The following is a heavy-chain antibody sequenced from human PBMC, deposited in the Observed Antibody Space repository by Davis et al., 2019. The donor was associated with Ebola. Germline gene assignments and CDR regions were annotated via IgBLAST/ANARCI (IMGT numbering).Heavy chain of an antibody. CDR3: ARRSSQALD. J-gene: IGHJ4*02. CDR1: GFTFTGFW. CDR2: INQDGGLK. Sequence: GESLKISCAASGFTFTGFWMSWVRQAPGKGLEWVANINQDGGLKYYVNSVRDRFIISRENAKNSLYLQMHSLRAEDTAVYYCARRSSQALDWGQGTLVTVSS. D-gene: IGHD6-6*01. V-gene: IGHV3-7*01.